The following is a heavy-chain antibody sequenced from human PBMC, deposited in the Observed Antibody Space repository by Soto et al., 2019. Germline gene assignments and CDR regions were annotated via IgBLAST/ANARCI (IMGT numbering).Heavy chain of an antibody. Sequence: ASVKVSCKASGYTFTSYDINWVRQATGQGLEWMGWMNPNSGNTGYAQKFQGRVTMTRNTSISTAYMELSSLRSEDTAVYYCARDTLSSSWADYYYYYGMDVWGQGTTVTVSS. CDR2: MNPNSGNT. J-gene: IGHJ6*02. D-gene: IGHD6-13*01. CDR3: ARDTLSSSWADYYYYYGMDV. CDR1: GYTFTSYD. V-gene: IGHV1-8*01.